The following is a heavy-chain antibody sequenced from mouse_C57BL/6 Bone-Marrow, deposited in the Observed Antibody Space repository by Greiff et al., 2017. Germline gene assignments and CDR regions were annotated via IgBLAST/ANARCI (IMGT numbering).Heavy chain of an antibody. J-gene: IGHJ2*01. D-gene: IGHD1-1*01. V-gene: IGHV1-63*01. CDR2: IYPGGGYT. CDR3: ARRGTTVGDFDY. CDR1: GYTFTNYW. Sequence: VQLQESGAELVRPGTSVKMSCKASGYTFTNYWIGWAKQRPGHGLEWIGDIYPGGGYTNYNEKFKGKATLTADKSSSTAYMQFSSLTSEDSAIYYCARRGTTVGDFDYWGQGTTLTVSS.